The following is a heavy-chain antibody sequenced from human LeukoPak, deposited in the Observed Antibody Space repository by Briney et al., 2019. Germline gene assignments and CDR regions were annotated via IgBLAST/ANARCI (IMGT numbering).Heavy chain of an antibody. Sequence: GGSLRLSCGASGFTFSSYSMNWVRQAPGKGLEWVSHINIVNNAIYYADSVNGRFTISRDNAKDSLYLQMNSLRADDTAVYYCARDSGVGGTFDYWGQGTLVRVSS. CDR1: GFTFSSYS. V-gene: IGHV3-48*04. CDR3: ARDSGVGGTFDY. D-gene: IGHD1-26*01. CDR2: INIVNNAI. J-gene: IGHJ4*02.